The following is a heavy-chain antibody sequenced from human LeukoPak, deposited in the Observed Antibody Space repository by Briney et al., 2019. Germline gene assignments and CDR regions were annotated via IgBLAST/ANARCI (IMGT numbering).Heavy chain of an antibody. D-gene: IGHD6-13*01. CDR1: GGSISSYY. Sequence: SETLSLTCTVSGGSISSYYWSWIRQPPGKGLEWIGYIYYSGSTNYNPSLKSRVTISVDTSKNQFSLKLSSVTAADTAVYYCARDDYSSSWYYFNSWGQGTLVTVSS. CDR2: IYYSGST. J-gene: IGHJ4*02. V-gene: IGHV4-59*01. CDR3: ARDDYSSSWYYFNS.